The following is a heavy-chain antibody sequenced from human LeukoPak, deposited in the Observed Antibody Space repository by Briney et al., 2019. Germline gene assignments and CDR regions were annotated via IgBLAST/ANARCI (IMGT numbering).Heavy chain of an antibody. V-gene: IGHV3-53*01. Sequence: GGPLRLSCAASGFTFSSNYMNWVRQPPGKGLEWASVIYSGGSTYYADSVMGRFTISRDNSKNTLYLQMNSLRAEDTAVYYCAGSIAAADDYWGQGTLVTVSS. CDR2: IYSGGST. CDR3: AGSIAAADDY. J-gene: IGHJ4*02. CDR1: GFTFSSNY. D-gene: IGHD6-13*01.